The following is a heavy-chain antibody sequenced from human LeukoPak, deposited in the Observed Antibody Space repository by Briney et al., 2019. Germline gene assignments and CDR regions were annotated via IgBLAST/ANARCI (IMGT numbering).Heavy chain of an antibody. CDR1: GGSFSGYY. D-gene: IGHD6-13*01. CDR2: INHSGST. J-gene: IGHJ6*02. CDR3: ARSGTRRIAAAGTRYYYYGMDV. Sequence: SETLSLTCAVYGGSFSGYYWSWIRQPPGKGLEWIGEINHSGSTNYNPSLKSRVTISVDTSKNQFSLKLSSVTAADTAVYYCARSGTRRIAAAGTRYYYYGMDVWGQGTTVTVSS. V-gene: IGHV4-34*01.